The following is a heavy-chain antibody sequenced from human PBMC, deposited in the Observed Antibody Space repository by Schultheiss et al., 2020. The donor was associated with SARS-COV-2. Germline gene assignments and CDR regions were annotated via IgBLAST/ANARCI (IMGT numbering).Heavy chain of an antibody. Sequence: SETLSLTCAVSGGSISSYYWSWIRQPPGKGLEWIGYIYYSGSTNYNPSLKSRVTISVDTSKSQFSLKLSSVTGADTAVDYCARAIWVVVAAGTWFDPWGQRTLVTVSS. CDR1: GGSISSYY. CDR2: IYYSGST. D-gene: IGHD2-15*01. V-gene: IGHV4-59*01. J-gene: IGHJ5*02. CDR3: ARAIWVVVAAGTWFDP.